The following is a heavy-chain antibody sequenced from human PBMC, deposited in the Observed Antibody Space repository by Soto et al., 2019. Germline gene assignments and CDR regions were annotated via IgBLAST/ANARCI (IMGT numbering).Heavy chain of an antibody. CDR2: IYYSGST. V-gene: IGHV4-59*08. CDR1: GGSISSYY. CDR3: ARLRTYYYGSGSSDKFDY. D-gene: IGHD3-10*01. J-gene: IGHJ4*02. Sequence: SETLSLTCTVSGGSISSYYWSWIRQPPGKGLEWIGYIYYSGSTNYNPSLKSRVTISVDTSKNQFSLKLSSVTAADTAVYYCARLRTYYYGSGSSDKFDYWGQGTLVTVSS.